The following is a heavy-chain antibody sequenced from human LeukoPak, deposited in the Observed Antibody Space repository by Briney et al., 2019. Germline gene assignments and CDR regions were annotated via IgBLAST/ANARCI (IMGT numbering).Heavy chain of an antibody. CDR1: GDSVSSNRAA. V-gene: IGHV6-1*01. CDR3: ARGAVAVRNAFDI. Sequence: SQTLSLTCAISGDSVSSNRAAWNWIRQSPSRGLEWLGRTYYSSKWYNDYAVSVKSRITINPDTSKNQFTLQLNSVTPEDTAVYYCARGAVAVRNAFDIWGQGTRVTVSS. D-gene: IGHD6-19*01. CDR2: TYYSSKWYN. J-gene: IGHJ3*02.